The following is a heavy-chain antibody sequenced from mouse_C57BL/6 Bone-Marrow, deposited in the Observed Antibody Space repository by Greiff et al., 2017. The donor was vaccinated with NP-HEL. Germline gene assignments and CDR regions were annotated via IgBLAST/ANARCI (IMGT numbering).Heavy chain of an antibody. Sequence: EVHLVESGGGLVKPGGSLKLSCAASGFTFSDYGMHWVRQAPEKGLEWVAYISSGSSTIYYADTVKGRFTISRDNAKNTLFLQMTSLRSEDTAMYYCARHGSSYCWYFDVWGTGTTVTVSS. CDR1: GFTFSDYG. CDR2: ISSGSSTI. CDR3: ARHGSSYCWYFDV. J-gene: IGHJ1*03. D-gene: IGHD1-1*01. V-gene: IGHV5-17*01.